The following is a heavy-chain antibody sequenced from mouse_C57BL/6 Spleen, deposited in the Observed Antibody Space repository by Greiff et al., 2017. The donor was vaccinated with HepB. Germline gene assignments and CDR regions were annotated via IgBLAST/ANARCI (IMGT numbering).Heavy chain of an antibody. CDR2: IYPSDSET. Sequence: VQLQQPGAELVRPGSSVKLSCKASGYTFTSYWMDWVKQRPGQGLEWIGNIYPSDSETHYNQKFKDKATLTVDKSSSTAYMQLSSLTSEDSAVDYCARKKFYYGGAMDYWGQGTSVTVSS. D-gene: IGHD2-1*01. CDR3: ARKKFYYGGAMDY. V-gene: IGHV1-61*01. CDR1: GYTFTSYW. J-gene: IGHJ4*01.